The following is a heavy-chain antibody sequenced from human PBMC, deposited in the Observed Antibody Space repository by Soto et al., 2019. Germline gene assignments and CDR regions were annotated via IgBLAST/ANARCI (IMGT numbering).Heavy chain of an antibody. Sequence: GGSLRLSCAASGFTSSSYGMHWVRQAPGKGLEWVAVISYDGSNKYYADSVKGRFTISRDNSKNTLYLQMNSLRVEVTVVFYCAKDQCGGDCYYFDYWGQGTLVTVSS. CDR2: ISYDGSNK. V-gene: IGHV3-30*18. CDR3: AKDQCGGDCYYFDY. D-gene: IGHD2-21*02. CDR1: GFTSSSYG. J-gene: IGHJ4*02.